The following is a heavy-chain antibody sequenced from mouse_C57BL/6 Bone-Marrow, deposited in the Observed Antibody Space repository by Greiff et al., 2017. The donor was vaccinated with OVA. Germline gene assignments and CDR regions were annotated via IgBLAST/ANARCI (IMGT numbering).Heavy chain of an antibody. V-gene: IGHV5-16*01. CDR3: ARDGFDV. Sequence: EVKLVESEGGLVQPGSSMKLSCTASGFTFSDYYMAWVRQVPEKGLEWVANINYDGSSTYYLDSLKSRFIISRDNAKNILYLQMSSLKSEDTATYYCARDGFDVWGTGTTVTVSS. J-gene: IGHJ1*03. CDR1: GFTFSDYY. CDR2: INYDGSST.